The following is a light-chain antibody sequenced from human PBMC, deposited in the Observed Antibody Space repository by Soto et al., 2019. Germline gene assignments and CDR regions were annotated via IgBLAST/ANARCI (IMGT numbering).Light chain of an antibody. CDR2: EVS. Sequence: QSVLTQPPSASGSPGQSVTISCTGTSSDIGGYNYVSWYQQHPGKAPKLIIYEVSKRPSGVPDRFSGSKSGNTASLTVSGIQSEDEADYYCTSYAGSNNLVFAGGTKLTVL. CDR1: SSDIGGYNY. CDR3: TSYAGSNNLV. V-gene: IGLV2-8*01. J-gene: IGLJ3*02.